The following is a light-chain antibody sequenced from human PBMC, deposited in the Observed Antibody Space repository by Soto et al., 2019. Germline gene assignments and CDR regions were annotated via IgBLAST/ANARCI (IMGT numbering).Light chain of an antibody. CDR2: DVT. CDR3: SSFVHGTSYV. Sequence: QSALTQAPSASGSPGQSVTISCAGTSNDVGRFNYVSWYQHHPGKAPKLIIYDVTKRPSGVPDRFSGSKSGNTAYLTVSGPQAEDEADYFCSSFVHGTSYVFGTGTKLTVL. V-gene: IGLV2-8*01. CDR1: SNDVGRFNY. J-gene: IGLJ1*01.